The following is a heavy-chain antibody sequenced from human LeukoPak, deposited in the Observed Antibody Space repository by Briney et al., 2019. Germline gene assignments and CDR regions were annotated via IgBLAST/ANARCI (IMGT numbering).Heavy chain of an antibody. CDR3: ARESPYYDILTGFFRYYYYYMDV. CDR2: ISSTGGTT. V-gene: IGHV3-23*01. J-gene: IGHJ6*03. CDR1: GITFSSYG. Sequence: GGSLRLSCAASGITFSSYGMSWVRQAPGKGLEWVSSISSTGGTTYYADSVKGRFTISRDNSKNTLYLQMNSLRAEDTAVYYCARESPYYDILTGFFRYYYYYMDVWGKGTTVTISS. D-gene: IGHD3-9*01.